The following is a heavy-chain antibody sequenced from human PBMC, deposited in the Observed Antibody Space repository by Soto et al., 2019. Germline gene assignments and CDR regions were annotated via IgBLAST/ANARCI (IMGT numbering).Heavy chain of an antibody. CDR1: GGSFSGYY. CDR2: INHSGST. D-gene: IGHD6-6*01. J-gene: IGHJ4*02. Sequence: ASETLSLTCAVYGGSFSGYYWSWIRQPPGKGLEWIGEINHSGSTNYNPSLKSRVTISVDTSKNQFSLKLSSVTAADTAVYYCASGRGSSPLRYWGKGTLVTVSS. CDR3: ASGRGSSPLRY. V-gene: IGHV4-34*01.